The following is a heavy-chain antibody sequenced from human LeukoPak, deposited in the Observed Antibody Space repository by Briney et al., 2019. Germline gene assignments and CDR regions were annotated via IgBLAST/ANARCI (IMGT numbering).Heavy chain of an antibody. J-gene: IGHJ3*02. CDR2: TYYRSKWYN. CDR3: AGTTYYYDSSGRDEGYAFDI. V-gene: IGHV6-1*01. D-gene: IGHD3-22*01. CDR1: GDSVSSNSAA. Sequence: SQTLSLTCAISGDSVSSNSAAWNWIRQSPSRGLEWLGRTYYRSKWYNDYAVSVKSRITINPDTSKNQFSLKLSSVTAADTAVYYCAGTTYYYDSSGRDEGYAFDIWGQGTMVTVSS.